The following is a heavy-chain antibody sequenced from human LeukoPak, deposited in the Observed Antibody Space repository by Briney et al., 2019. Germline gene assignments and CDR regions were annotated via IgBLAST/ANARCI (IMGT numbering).Heavy chain of an antibody. CDR2: ISAGGSTM. V-gene: IGHV3-48*02. CDR1: GFTFSRYS. Sequence: GGSLRLSCAASGFTFSRYSINWVRQAPGKGLEWISYISAGGSTMYYADSVKGRFTISRDNAKNALYLQVSSLRDEDTAVYYCARGEYDWGQGALVTVSS. J-gene: IGHJ4*02. D-gene: IGHD3-10*01. CDR3: ARGEYD.